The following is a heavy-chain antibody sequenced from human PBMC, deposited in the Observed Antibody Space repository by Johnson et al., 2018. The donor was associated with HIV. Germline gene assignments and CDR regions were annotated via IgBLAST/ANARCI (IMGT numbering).Heavy chain of an antibody. D-gene: IGHD6-19*01. CDR3: AKDLEEGQQWLIGAFDI. V-gene: IGHV3-30*02. J-gene: IGHJ3*02. Sequence: QVQLVESGGGLVKPGGSLRLSCAASGFTFSSYGMHWVRQAPGKGLEWVAFIRYDGSNKYYADSVKGRFTISRDNSKNTLYLQMNSLRAEDTAVYYCAKDLEEGQQWLIGAFDIWGQGTMVTVSS. CDR2: IRYDGSNK. CDR1: GFTFSSYG.